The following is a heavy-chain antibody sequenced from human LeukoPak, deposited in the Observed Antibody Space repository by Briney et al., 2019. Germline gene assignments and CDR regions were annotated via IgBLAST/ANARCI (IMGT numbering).Heavy chain of an antibody. CDR2: ISGSGVST. D-gene: IGHD3-3*01. CDR1: GFTFSSYA. CDR3: AKDLLRITIFGVVIISPFDY. V-gene: IGHV3-23*01. J-gene: IGHJ4*02. Sequence: SGGSLRLSCPAPGFTFSSYAMSWFRKAPGKGLNWVSAISGSGVSTYYADSVKGRFTISRDNSKNTLYLQMNSLRAEDTAVYYCAKDLLRITIFGVVIISPFDYWGQGTLVTVSS.